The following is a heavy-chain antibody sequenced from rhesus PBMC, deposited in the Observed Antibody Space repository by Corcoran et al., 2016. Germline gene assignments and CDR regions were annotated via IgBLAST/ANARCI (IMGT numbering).Heavy chain of an antibody. CDR2: TYYRSKWDN. J-gene: IGHJ4*01. CDR3: ARKPSGYNPVDY. Sequence: QVQLQESGPGLVKPSQTLSLTCAISGDSVSSNSATWNWIRQSPSRGLEWLGRTYYRSKWDNDYAQSVQNRISINPDTAKNHVSLQLNSGTPEDMAVYYCARKPSGYNPVDYWGRGVLVTVSS. CDR1: GDSVSSNSAT. D-gene: IGHD5-24*01. V-gene: IGHV6-1*01.